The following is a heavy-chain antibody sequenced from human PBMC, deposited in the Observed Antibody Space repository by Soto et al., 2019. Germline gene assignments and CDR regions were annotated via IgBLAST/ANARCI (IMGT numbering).Heavy chain of an antibody. V-gene: IGHV3-33*01. J-gene: IGHJ4*02. CDR1: GFTFSSYG. Sequence: QVQLVESGGGVVQPGRSLRLSCAASGFTFSSYGMHWVRQAPGKGLEWVAVIWYDGSNKYYADSVKGRFTISRDNSKNTLYLQMNSLRAEDTAVYYCARDLTADMVPAAMYYWGQGTLVTVSS. CDR3: ARDLTADMVPAAMYY. D-gene: IGHD2-2*01. CDR2: IWYDGSNK.